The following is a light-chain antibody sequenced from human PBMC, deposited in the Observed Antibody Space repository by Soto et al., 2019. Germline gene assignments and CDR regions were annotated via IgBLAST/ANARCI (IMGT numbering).Light chain of an antibody. J-gene: IGKJ2*01. CDR2: AAS. CDR1: QSISSY. Sequence: DIQMTQSPSSLSASVGDRVTITCRASQSISSYLNWYQQKPGKAPKLLIYAASSLQSGVPSRFSGSGSGTDFTLTISSLQPVDFATYYCQQRYSTPRTFGQGTKLEIK. CDR3: QQRYSTPRT. V-gene: IGKV1-39*01.